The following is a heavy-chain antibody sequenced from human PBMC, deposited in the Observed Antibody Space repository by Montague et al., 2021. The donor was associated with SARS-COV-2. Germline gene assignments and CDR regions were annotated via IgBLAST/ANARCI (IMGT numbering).Heavy chain of an antibody. CDR3: ARGRIELSMIVVVMTGASYYMDV. Sequence: SETLSLTCAVYGESFSGHYWTWIRQPPGKGLEWIGEIYHTGSTNYNPSLKSRVTISVDTSKNQFSRKLRSVTAADTAVYYCARGRIELSMIVVVMTGASYYMDVWGKGTTVTVPS. D-gene: IGHD3-22*01. CDR2: IYHTGST. CDR1: GESFSGHY. J-gene: IGHJ6*03. V-gene: IGHV4-34*01.